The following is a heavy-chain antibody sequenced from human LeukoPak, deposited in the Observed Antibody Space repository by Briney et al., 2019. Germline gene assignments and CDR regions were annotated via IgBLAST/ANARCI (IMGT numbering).Heavy chain of an antibody. Sequence: GGSLRLSCAASGFTFSDHYMDWVREAPGKGLKWVGRIRNKANSYTTEYAASVKGRFTISRDDTKNSLYLQMNSLKTEDTAVYYCARGGSSSSWYPFDYWGQGTLVTVSS. CDR1: GFTFSDHY. CDR3: ARGGSSSSWYPFDY. V-gene: IGHV3-72*01. CDR2: IRNKANSYTT. D-gene: IGHD6-13*01. J-gene: IGHJ4*02.